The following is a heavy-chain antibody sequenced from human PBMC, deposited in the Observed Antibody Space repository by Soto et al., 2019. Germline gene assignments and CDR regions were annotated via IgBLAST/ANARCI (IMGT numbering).Heavy chain of an antibody. Sequence: SETLSLTCAVYGGSFSGYYWSWIRQPPGKGLEWIGEISHSGSTNYNPSLKSRVTISVDTSKNQFSLKLSSVTAADTAVYYCARGHPATTPFGYWGQGTLVTVSS. CDR2: ISHSGST. CDR3: ARGHPATTPFGY. CDR1: GGSFSGYY. D-gene: IGHD1-1*01. V-gene: IGHV4-34*01. J-gene: IGHJ4*02.